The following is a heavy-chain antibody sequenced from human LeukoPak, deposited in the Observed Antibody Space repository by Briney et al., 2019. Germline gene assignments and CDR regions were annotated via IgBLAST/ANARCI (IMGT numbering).Heavy chain of an antibody. V-gene: IGHV5-51*01. D-gene: IGHD3-10*01. J-gene: IGHJ4*02. CDR1: GYSFTSFW. CDR3: ARQAYGSGSYSPH. CDR2: IYPGDSDT. Sequence: GESLKISCKGSGYSFTSFWIGWVRQMPGKGLEWMGIIYPGDSDTRYSPSFQGQVTISADKSISTAYLQWSSLKGSDTAMYYCARQAYGSGSYSPHWGQGTLVTVSS.